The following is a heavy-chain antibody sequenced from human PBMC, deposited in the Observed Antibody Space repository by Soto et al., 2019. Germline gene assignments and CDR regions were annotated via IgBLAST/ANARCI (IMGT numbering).Heavy chain of an antibody. Sequence: QVQLEESGGGLVKPGGSLRLSCAASGFTFSAYYMSWIRQAPGKGLEYISYISSSGTSANYADSVKGRFTISRDNAKNSLYLQMNSLRAEDTAVYYCAIDRGAVTGQYFDYWGQGALVTVSS. V-gene: IGHV3-11*05. CDR1: GFTFSAYY. D-gene: IGHD6-19*01. CDR3: AIDRGAVTGQYFDY. CDR2: ISSSGTSA. J-gene: IGHJ4*02.